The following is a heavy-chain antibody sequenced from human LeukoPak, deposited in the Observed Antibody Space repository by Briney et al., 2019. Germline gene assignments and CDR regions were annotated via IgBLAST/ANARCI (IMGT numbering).Heavy chain of an antibody. D-gene: IGHD4-11*01. V-gene: IGHV1-69*06. CDR1: GGTFSSYA. Sequence: SVKVSCKASGGTFSSYAISWVRQAPGQGLEWMGRIIPIFGTANYAQKFQGRVTITADKSTSTAYMELSSLRSEDTAVYYCARVRDYSNSPALFDYWGQGTLVTVSS. CDR2: IIPIFGTA. J-gene: IGHJ4*02. CDR3: ARVRDYSNSPALFDY.